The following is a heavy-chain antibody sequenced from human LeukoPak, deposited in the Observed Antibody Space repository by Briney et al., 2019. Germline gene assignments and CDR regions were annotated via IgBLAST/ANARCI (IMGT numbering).Heavy chain of an antibody. Sequence: PSETLSLTCTVSGGSISSYYWSWLRQPAGKGLEWIGRIYSSGSTNYNPSLKSRVTMSVDTSKNQFSLKLSSVTAADTAVYYCARDLNWNYYYYYMDVWGKGTTVTVSS. CDR1: GGSISSYY. D-gene: IGHD3/OR15-3a*01. CDR2: IYSSGST. CDR3: ARDLNWNYYYYYMDV. J-gene: IGHJ6*03. V-gene: IGHV4-4*07.